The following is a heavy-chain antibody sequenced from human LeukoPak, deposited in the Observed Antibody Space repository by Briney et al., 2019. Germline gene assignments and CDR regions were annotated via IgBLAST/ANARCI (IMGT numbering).Heavy chain of an antibody. CDR1: GGSFSGYY. Sequence: SQRLSLTCAVYGGSFSGYYWTWIRQPPGRGLEWIGEINHSGSTNYNPSLKSRVTISVDTSKSQFSLKLNSVTAADTAMYYCARGRDPYWGQGTLVTVSS. CDR2: INHSGST. V-gene: IGHV4-34*01. CDR3: ARGRDPY. D-gene: IGHD5-24*01. J-gene: IGHJ4*02.